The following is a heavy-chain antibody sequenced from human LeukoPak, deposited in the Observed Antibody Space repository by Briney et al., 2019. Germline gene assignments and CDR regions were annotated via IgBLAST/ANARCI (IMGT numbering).Heavy chain of an antibody. CDR1: GFTFSTYG. CDR3: AKPFYYDSSFSTRAFDF. V-gene: IGHV3-23*01. Sequence: PGGSLRLSCTASGFTFSTYGMNWVRQAPGKGLEWVSVISDTGGTTYYADSVKGRFTISRDNSKNTLYLQMNSLRPEDTAVYYCAKPFYYDSSFSTRAFDFWGKGTLVTVSS. D-gene: IGHD3-22*01. CDR2: ISDTGGTT. J-gene: IGHJ3*01.